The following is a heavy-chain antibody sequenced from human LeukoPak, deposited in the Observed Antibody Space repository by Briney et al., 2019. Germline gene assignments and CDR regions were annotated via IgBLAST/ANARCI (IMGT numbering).Heavy chain of an antibody. Sequence: SETLSLTFAVSGGSVTRDYWGWLRQAPGKGLEWLGEINKISPNGRANYNPSLTSRVTISLDTSKNQLSLHLTSVTAADTAVYYCARGTGASYRVYFLQWGLGTLVSVSS. CDR2: INKISPNGRA. J-gene: IGHJ1*01. CDR3: ARGTGASYRVYFLQ. CDR1: GGSVTRDY. D-gene: IGHD1-26*01. V-gene: IGHV4-34*01.